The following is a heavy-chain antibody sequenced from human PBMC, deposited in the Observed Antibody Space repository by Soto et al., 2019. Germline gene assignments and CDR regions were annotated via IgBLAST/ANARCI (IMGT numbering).Heavy chain of an antibody. D-gene: IGHD1-1*01. J-gene: IGHJ5*02. CDR2: ISSSNSTI. CDR1: GFTFSSYN. Sequence: GGSLRLSCAASGFTFSSYNMNWVRQAPGKGPEWVSYISSSNSTIYYADSVKGRFTISRDNAKNSLYLQMNSLRAEDTAVYYCVRDNDHLMFGPWGQGTLVTVSS. CDR3: VRDNDHLMFGP. V-gene: IGHV3-48*01.